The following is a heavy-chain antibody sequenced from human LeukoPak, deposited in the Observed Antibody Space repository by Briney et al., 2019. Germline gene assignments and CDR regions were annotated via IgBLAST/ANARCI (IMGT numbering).Heavy chain of an antibody. V-gene: IGHV3-23*01. CDR3: AKRRSGSSGWFPFDY. Sequence: GGSLRLSCAASGFTFSSYAMSWVRQAPGKGLEWVSGISGSGVSAYYGDSVKGRFTITRDNSKNTLYLQMNSLRAEDTAVYYCAKRRSGSSGWFPFDYWGQGTLVTVSS. CDR2: ISGSGVSA. D-gene: IGHD6-19*01. CDR1: GFTFSSYA. J-gene: IGHJ4*02.